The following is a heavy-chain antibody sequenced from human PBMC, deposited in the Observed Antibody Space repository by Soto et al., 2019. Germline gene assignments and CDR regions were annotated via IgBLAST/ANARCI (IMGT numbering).Heavy chain of an antibody. D-gene: IGHD3-22*01. V-gene: IGHV4-31*03. CDR2: IYYSGST. CDR3: ARDMYYYDSSGYLY. Sequence: SETLSLTCTVSGGSISSGGYYWSWIRQHPGKGLEWIGYIYYSGSTYYNPSLKSRVTISVDTSKNQFSLKLSSVTAADTAVYYCARDMYYYDSSGYLYWGQGTLVTVSS. CDR1: GGSISSGGYY. J-gene: IGHJ4*02.